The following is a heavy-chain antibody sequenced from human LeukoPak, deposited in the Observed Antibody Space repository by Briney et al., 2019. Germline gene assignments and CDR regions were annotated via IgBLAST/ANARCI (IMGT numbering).Heavy chain of an antibody. CDR3: ATRAAALDS. J-gene: IGHJ4*02. CDR1: GASISRYY. V-gene: IGHV4-59*12. D-gene: IGHD6-13*01. CDR2: FHHSGNT. Sequence: SETLSLTCSVSGASISRYYWSWIRQPPGKGLEWIGYFHHSGNTNYSPSLSSRITMSVDTSKNQFSLRLNSVTAADTAIYYCATRAAALDSGAQGTRVPVSS.